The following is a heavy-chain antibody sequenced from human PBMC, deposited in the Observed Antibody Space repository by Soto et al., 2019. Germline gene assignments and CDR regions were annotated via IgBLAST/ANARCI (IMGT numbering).Heavy chain of an antibody. J-gene: IGHJ2*01. CDR1: GGTFSSHT. CDR2: IIPALGTA. Sequence: QDQLVQSGAEVKKPGSSVKVSCKASGGTFSSHTFSWVRQAPGQGLEWMGRIIPALGTATYAQKFQGRVTITADESATTVYMEPNSLRSEYTAVYYCARPDFGDYWYFDLWGRGTLVTVSS. D-gene: IGHD4-17*01. CDR3: ARPDFGDYWYFDL. V-gene: IGHV1-69*08.